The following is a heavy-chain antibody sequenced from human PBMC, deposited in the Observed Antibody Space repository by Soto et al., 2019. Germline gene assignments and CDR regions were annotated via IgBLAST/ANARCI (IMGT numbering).Heavy chain of an antibody. Sequence: AASVKVACKASCYTFTSYGVSWVRQAPGQGLEWMGWISAYNGNTNYAQKLQGRVTMTTDTSTSTAYMELSSLRSDDTAVYFCARGGDGRGWSDAHYWGQGALVTVSS. V-gene: IGHV1-18*01. CDR1: CYTFTSYG. J-gene: IGHJ4*02. CDR2: ISAYNGNT. D-gene: IGHD6-19*01. CDR3: ARGGDGRGWSDAHY.